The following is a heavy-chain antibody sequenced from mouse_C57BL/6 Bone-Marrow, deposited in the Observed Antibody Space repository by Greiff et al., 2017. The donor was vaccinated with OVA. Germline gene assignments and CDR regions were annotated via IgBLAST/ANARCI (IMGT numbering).Heavy chain of an antibody. CDR3: ARGDYYGSSYAFYAMDF. CDR2: ISDGGSYT. Sequence: EVKLMESGGGLVKPGGSLKLSCAASGFTFSSYAMSWVRQTPEKRLEWVATISDGGSYTYYPDNVKGRFTISRDNAKNNLYLQMSHLKSEDTAMYYCARGDYYGSSYAFYAMDFWGQGTSVTVSS. V-gene: IGHV5-4*03. J-gene: IGHJ4*01. CDR1: GFTFSSYA. D-gene: IGHD1-1*01.